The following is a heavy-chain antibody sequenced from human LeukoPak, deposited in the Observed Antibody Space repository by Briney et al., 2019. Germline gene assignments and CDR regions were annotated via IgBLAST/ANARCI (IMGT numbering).Heavy chain of an antibody. CDR2: ISAYNGNT. J-gene: IGHJ5*02. CDR3: ARAHYYGSGSPNWFDP. CDR1: GYTFTSYA. V-gene: IGHV1-18*01. Sequence: GASVKVSCKASGYTFTSYAMHWVRQAPGQGLEWMGWISAYNGNTNYAQKLQGRVTMTTDTSTSTAYMELRSLRSDDTAVYYCARAHYYGSGSPNWFDPWGQGTLVTVSS. D-gene: IGHD3-10*01.